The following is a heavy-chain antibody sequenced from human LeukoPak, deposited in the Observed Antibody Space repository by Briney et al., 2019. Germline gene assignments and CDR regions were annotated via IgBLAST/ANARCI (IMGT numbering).Heavy chain of an antibody. CDR1: GFTFSSYG. J-gene: IGHJ4*02. CDR2: ISGSGGST. Sequence: GGSLRLSCAASGFTFSSYGMSWVRQAPGKGLEWVSAISGSGGSTYYADSVKGRFTISRDNSKNTLYLQMNSLRAEDTAVYYCAKYDHGDYGSYFDYWGQGTLVTVSS. V-gene: IGHV3-23*01. D-gene: IGHD4-17*01. CDR3: AKYDHGDYGSYFDY.